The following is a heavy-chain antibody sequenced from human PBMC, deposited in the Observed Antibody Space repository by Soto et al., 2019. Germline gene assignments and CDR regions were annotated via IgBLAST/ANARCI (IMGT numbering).Heavy chain of an antibody. CDR3: VQDSDLERPRFAGRDH. CDR1: GFTFSTFA. J-gene: IGHJ4*02. CDR2: ITATSGSI. D-gene: IGHD1-1*01. V-gene: IGHV3-23*02. Sequence: EVQLLESGGGVVHPGGSLRLSCSASGFTFSTFAMGWVRQAPGKGLGWVSSITATSGSIYYGDSRKGRFTVSRDNSINTVQLQMNNLSAADTGMYYCVQDSDLERPRFAGRDHWGQGTLVNVSS.